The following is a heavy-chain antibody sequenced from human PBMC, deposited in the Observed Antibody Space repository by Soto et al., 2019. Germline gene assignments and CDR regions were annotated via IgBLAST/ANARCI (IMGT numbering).Heavy chain of an antibody. D-gene: IGHD3-10*01. V-gene: IGHV3-7*03. CDR2: IKEDGSEK. CDR3: ARPLYGSGSVWFDP. Sequence: LRLSCSASGFTFSGYWMTWVRQAPGKGLEWVANIKEDGSEKYYVDSVKGRFTISRDNPKNSLYLQMNSLRADDTAVYYCARPLYGSGSVWFDPWGQGTLVTVS. J-gene: IGHJ5*02. CDR1: GFTFSGYW.